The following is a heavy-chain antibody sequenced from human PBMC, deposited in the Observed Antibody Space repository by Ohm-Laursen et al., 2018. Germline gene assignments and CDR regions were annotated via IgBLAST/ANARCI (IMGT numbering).Heavy chain of an antibody. CDR1: GYSISSGYF. J-gene: IGHJ5*02. V-gene: IGHV4-38-2*01. Sequence: SETLSLTCAVSGYSISSGYFWGWIRQPPGKGLEWIGTIYHSGSTYYNPSLKSRVTISVDTPKNQFSQKLTSVTAADTALYYCARGLWWFDPWGQGTLVTVSS. CDR3: ARGLWWFDP. CDR2: IYHSGST.